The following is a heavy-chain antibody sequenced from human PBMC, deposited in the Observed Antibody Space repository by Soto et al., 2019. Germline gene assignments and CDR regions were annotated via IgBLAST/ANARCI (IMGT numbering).Heavy chain of an antibody. CDR1: GYTFISYG. Sequence: ASVKVSCKSSGYTFISYGISWVRQAPGQGLEWVGWISAYNVNTNYAQKLQGRVTMTTDTSTSTAYMERRSLRSDDTAVYYCARVGGGVDDYWGQGTLVTVSS. CDR2: ISAYNVNT. V-gene: IGHV1-18*01. CDR3: ARVGGGVDDY. D-gene: IGHD2-21*01. J-gene: IGHJ4*02.